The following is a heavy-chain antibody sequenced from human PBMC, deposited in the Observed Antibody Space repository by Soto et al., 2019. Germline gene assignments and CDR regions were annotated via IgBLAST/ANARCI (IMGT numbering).Heavy chain of an antibody. Sequence: QVQLQESGPGLVKPSETLSLTCTVSGGSVSSGSYYWSWIRQPPGKGLEWIGYIFYSGSTNYNPSIESRITISVDTSKNQFYLRLSSVTAADTAVYYCARDASAAYYYYYGMDVRGQGTAVTVSS. CDR1: GGSVSSGSYY. CDR2: IFYSGST. J-gene: IGHJ6*02. V-gene: IGHV4-61*01. CDR3: ARDASAAYYYYYGMDV. D-gene: IGHD6-13*01.